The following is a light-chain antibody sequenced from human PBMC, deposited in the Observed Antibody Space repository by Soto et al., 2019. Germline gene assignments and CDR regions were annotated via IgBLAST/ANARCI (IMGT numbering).Light chain of an antibody. CDR2: AAS. J-gene: IGKJ1*01. Sequence: DIQMTQSPSSLSASVGDRVTITCRASQSISSYLNWYQQKPGKAPKLLIYAASNLQSGVPSRFSGSGSGTDFTLTISSLQPEDFATYYCQQSYSTLTWTFGQGTTVDIK. V-gene: IGKV1-39*01. CDR3: QQSYSTLTWT. CDR1: QSISSY.